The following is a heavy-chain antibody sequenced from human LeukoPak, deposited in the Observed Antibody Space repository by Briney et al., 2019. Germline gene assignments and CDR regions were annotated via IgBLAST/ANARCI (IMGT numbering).Heavy chain of an antibody. D-gene: IGHD3-22*01. V-gene: IGHV4-61*02. J-gene: IGHJ3*02. CDR2: IYTSGGT. CDR3: ARDEGYDSSGYYVASDI. Sequence: SQTLSLTCTVSGGSISSDMYYWSWIRQSAGKGLEWIGRIYTSGGTNYNPSLKSRVTKSVDTSKNQFSLKLNSVTAADTAVYYCARDEGYDSSGYYVASDIWGQGTMVTVSS. CDR1: GGSISSDMYY.